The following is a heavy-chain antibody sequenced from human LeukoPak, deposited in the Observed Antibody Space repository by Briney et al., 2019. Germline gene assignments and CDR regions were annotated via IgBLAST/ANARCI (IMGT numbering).Heavy chain of an antibody. CDR1: GGSFNGYY. CDR2: INHSGST. J-gene: IGHJ4*02. CDR3: ARGRPPYDYYDSSGYYYPLYYFDY. D-gene: IGHD3-22*01. V-gene: IGHV4-34*01. Sequence: SETLSLTCAVYGGSFNGYYWSWIRQPPGKGLEWIGEINHSGSTNYNPSLKSRVTISVDTSKNQFSLKLSSVTAADTAVYYCARGRPPYDYYDSSGYYYPLYYFDYWGQGTLVTVSS.